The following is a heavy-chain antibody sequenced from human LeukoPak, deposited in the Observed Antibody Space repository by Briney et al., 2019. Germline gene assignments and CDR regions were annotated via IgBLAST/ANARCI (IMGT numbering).Heavy chain of an antibody. CDR2: SRWNSGSI. J-gene: IGHJ4*02. V-gene: IGHV3-9*03. D-gene: IGHD4-23*01. CDR1: VFTFDDYA. CDR3: AKDAGYGGNSGPFDY. Sequence: FRRLSCAAAVFTFDDYAMHGGRQAPGGGLEVVSGSRWNSGSIGYADAVKRRFTISRDNANNSLHLLMNMLRAENMAFYYFAKDAGYGGNSGPFDYWGQGTLVTVSS.